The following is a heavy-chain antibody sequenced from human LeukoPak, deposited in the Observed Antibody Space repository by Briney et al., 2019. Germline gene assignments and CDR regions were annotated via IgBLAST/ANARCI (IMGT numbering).Heavy chain of an antibody. CDR3: ARMGLVRQQMVQVAFDL. Sequence: SETLSLTCTVSGYSISSGYYWGWIRQPPGKGLEGIGGIYHSGSSYYNPSLKSRVTISVDTSKNQFSLKLSCVTAADMAVYYCARMGLVRQQMVQVAFDLWGQGTMVTVSS. V-gene: IGHV4-38-2*02. CDR2: IYHSGSS. J-gene: IGHJ3*01. D-gene: IGHD6-13*01. CDR1: GYSISSGYY.